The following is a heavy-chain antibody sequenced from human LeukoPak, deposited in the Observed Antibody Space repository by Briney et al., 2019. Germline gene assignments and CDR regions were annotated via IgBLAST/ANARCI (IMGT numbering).Heavy chain of an antibody. D-gene: IGHD1-1*01. V-gene: IGHV1-2*02. CDR2: INPDSGET. CDR1: GYSFNGYY. CDR3: ARGTVAAGTMGY. Sequence: ASVKVSCKTSGYSFNGYYIHWVGQAPGQGPEWMGWINPDSGETNYAPKFKGRVTMTRDSSITTAYVEMSSLRYDDTAVFYCARGTVAAGTMGYWGQGTLVTVSS. J-gene: IGHJ4*02.